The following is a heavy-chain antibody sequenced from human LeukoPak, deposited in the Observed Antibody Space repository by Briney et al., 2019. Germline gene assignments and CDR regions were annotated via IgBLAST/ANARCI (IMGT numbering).Heavy chain of an antibody. CDR3: ARDLYYYGPGSAPDYFDY. D-gene: IGHD3-10*01. Sequence: SQTLSLTCPITGDSDSSHSVAWNWIRQSPSRGFEWLVRTYYRSKWVNDYALSLKSRISIPPDTSRNQFSLQLTSVTPEDTAIYYCARDLYYYGPGSAPDYFDYWGQGTRVTVSS. CDR2: TYYRSKWVN. J-gene: IGHJ4*02. V-gene: IGHV6-1*01. CDR1: GDSDSSHSVA.